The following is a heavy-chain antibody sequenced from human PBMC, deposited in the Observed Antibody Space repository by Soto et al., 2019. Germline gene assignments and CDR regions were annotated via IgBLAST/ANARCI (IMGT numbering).Heavy chain of an antibody. D-gene: IGHD2-15*01. J-gene: IGHJ4*02. CDR1: GGSITGGAYS. CDR3: ARDSGGALGYVDS. Sequence: PSETLSLTCSVSGGSITGGAYSWTWLRPNPEKGLEWIGYIYYTGPTYYNPSLKSRVTISVDTSKNQFSLMLNSVTAADTAVYFCARDSGGALGYVDSWGQGSPVTVSS. CDR2: IYYTGPT. V-gene: IGHV4-31*03.